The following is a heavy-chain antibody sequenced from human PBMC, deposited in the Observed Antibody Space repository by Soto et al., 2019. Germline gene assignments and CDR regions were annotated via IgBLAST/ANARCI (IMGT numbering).Heavy chain of an antibody. CDR2: ISYDGSNK. CDR1: GFTFSSYV. V-gene: IGHV3-30*18. D-gene: IGHD1-7*01. CDR3: AKGGNYVAIAY. Sequence: GGSLRLSCAASGFTFSSYVMHWVRQAPCKGLEWLAVISYDGSNKYYADSVKGRFTISRDNSKNTLYLQMNSLRAEDTAVYYCAKGGNYVAIAYWGKGTLVTVSS. J-gene: IGHJ4*02.